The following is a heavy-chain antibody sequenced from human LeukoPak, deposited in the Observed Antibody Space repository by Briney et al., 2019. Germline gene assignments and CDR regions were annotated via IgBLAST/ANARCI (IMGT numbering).Heavy chain of an antibody. CDR2: IYHSGST. Sequence: SETLSFTCAVSGGSISSGGYSWSWIRQPPGKGLEWIGYIYHSGSTYYNPSLKSRVTISVDRSKNQFSLKLSSVTAADTAVYYCARGGSPCDFWSGYPDYWGQGTLVTVSS. CDR3: ARGGSPCDFWSGYPDY. D-gene: IGHD3-3*01. CDR1: GGSISSGGYS. V-gene: IGHV4-30-2*02. J-gene: IGHJ4*02.